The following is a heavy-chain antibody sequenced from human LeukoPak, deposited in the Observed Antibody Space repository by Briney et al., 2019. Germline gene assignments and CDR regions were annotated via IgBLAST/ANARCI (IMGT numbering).Heavy chain of an antibody. D-gene: IGHD4-17*01. J-gene: IGHJ4*02. CDR1: GYTFTSYG. Sequence: ASVKVSCKASGYTFTSYGISWVRQAPGQGLEWLGWISPKSGGTNSAQKFQGRVTMTRDTSIRTVYIELRSLTSDDTAIYYCATDASRVNTEYYFDFWGQGTLVTVSS. CDR3: ATDASRVNTEYYFDF. V-gene: IGHV1-2*02. CDR2: ISPKSGGT.